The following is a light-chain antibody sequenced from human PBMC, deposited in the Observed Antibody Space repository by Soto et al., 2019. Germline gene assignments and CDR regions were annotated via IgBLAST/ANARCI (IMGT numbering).Light chain of an antibody. CDR2: EVT. CDR3: SSYTNINTRACV. J-gene: IGLJ1*01. V-gene: IGLV2-14*01. Sequence: QSSLTQPASVSGSPGQSITISCTGTSGDTGSYNRVSWHQQHPGKAPKLIIYEVTDRPSGVSNRFSGSKSGNTASLTISGLQAEDEAEYYCSSYTNINTRACVFGTGTKVTVL. CDR1: SGDTGSYNR.